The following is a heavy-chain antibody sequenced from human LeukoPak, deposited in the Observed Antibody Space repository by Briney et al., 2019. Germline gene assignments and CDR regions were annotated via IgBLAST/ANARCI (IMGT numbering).Heavy chain of an antibody. CDR2: IYYSGST. D-gene: IGHD2-8*01. CDR1: GGSISSYY. Sequence: PSETLSLTCTVSGGSISSYYWSWIRQPPGKGLEWIGYIYYSGSTNYNPSLKSRVTISVDTSKNQFSLKLSSVTAADTAVYYCARDAQYDAGDWFDPWGQGTLVTVSS. CDR3: ARDAQYDAGDWFDP. J-gene: IGHJ5*02. V-gene: IGHV4-59*01.